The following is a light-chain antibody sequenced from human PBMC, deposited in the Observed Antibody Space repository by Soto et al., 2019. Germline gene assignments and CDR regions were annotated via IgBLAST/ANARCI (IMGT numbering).Light chain of an antibody. CDR1: QGLSSW. CDR3: QQANSFPD. J-gene: IGKJ3*01. CDR2: AAS. V-gene: IGKV1-12*01. Sequence: IQMTQSPSSVSASVGDRVTITSRANQGLSSWLACYQQKRGKAPRLLIHAASSLQSGVPSRFSCSGSATDFTRTISSLQPDDFAPYYCQQANSFPDFGPGTKVDIK.